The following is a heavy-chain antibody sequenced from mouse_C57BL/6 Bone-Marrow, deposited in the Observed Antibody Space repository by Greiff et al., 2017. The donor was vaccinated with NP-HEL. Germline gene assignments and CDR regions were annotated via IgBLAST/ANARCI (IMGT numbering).Heavy chain of an antibody. V-gene: IGHV1-81*01. J-gene: IGHJ3*01. CDR2: IYPRSGNT. D-gene: IGHD1-2*01. Sequence: VKLQESGAELARPGASVKLSCKASGYTFTSYGISWVKQRTGQGLEWIGEIYPRSGNTYYNEKFKGKATLTADKSSSTAYMELRSLTSEDSAVYFCARESGWAWFAYWGQGTLVTVSA. CDR3: ARESGWAWFAY. CDR1: GYTFTSYG.